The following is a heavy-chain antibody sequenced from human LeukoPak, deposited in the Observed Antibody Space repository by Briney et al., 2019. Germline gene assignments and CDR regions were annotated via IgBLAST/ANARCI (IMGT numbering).Heavy chain of an antibody. D-gene: IGHD6-6*01. CDR3: QQPVTLPD. V-gene: IGHV3-7*01. J-gene: IGHJ4*02. CDR2: IKHDGSDK. CDR1: GFTLKASW. Sequence: GGSLRLSCVRPGFTLKASWMSWVRHAPGKGLEWVAFIKHDGSDKPYVDSVRGRFTISRDNAKNSLYLQMNNLRADDTAVYYCQQPVTLPDWGQGTLVTVSS.